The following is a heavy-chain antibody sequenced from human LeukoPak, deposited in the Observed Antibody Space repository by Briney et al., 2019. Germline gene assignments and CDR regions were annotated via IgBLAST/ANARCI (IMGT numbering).Heavy chain of an antibody. CDR1: GFTFTGSA. V-gene: IGHV3-73*01. Sequence: PGGSLKLSCAASGFTFTGSAMHWVRQASGQGLEWVGRIRSKANSYATAYAASVKGRFTISTADSKNTAYLQMNSLKTEDTAVYYCTRGEYYDSSGYHEDYFDYWGQGTLVTVSS. CDR2: IRSKANSYAT. J-gene: IGHJ4*02. D-gene: IGHD3-22*01. CDR3: TRGEYYDSSGYHEDYFDY.